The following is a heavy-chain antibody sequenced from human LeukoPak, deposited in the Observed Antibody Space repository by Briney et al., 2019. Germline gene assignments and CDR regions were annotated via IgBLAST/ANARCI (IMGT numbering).Heavy chain of an antibody. CDR2: LYPGDSDT. Sequence: GESLKISCKGSGYSFPNYWIGWVRQMPGKGLEWLGILYPGDSDTRYSPSFQGQVTISADKSISTAYLQWSSLKASDTAMYYCARRGQKEGAFDYWGQGTLVTVSS. V-gene: IGHV5-51*01. D-gene: IGHD1-26*01. J-gene: IGHJ4*02. CDR1: GYSFPNYW. CDR3: ARRGQKEGAFDY.